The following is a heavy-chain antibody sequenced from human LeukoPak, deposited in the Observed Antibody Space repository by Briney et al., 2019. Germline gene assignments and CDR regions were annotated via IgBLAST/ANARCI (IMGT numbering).Heavy chain of an antibody. CDR3: ARDLDSSTYYQGFDY. D-gene: IGHD3-22*01. CDR2: INSDGSST. J-gene: IGHJ4*02. CDR1: GFTFSSYW. V-gene: IGHV3-74*01. Sequence: GGSLRLSCAASGFTFSSYWMSWVRQAPGKGLGWVSRINSDGSSTSYADSVKGRFTISRDNAKNTPYLQMNSLRAEDTAVYYCARDLDSSTYYQGFDYWGQGTLVTVSS.